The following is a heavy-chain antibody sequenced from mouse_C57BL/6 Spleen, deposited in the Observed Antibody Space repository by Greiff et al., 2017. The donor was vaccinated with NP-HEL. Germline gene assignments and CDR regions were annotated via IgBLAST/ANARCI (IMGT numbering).Heavy chain of an antibody. D-gene: IGHD1-1*01. Sequence: QVQLQQSGPGLVQPSQSLSITCTVSGFSLTSYGVHWVRQSPGKGLEWLGVIWSGGSTDYNAAFISRLSISKDNSKSQVFFKMNSLQADDTAIYYCARMYYGSSYHWYFDVWGTGTTVTVSS. CDR1: GFSLTSYG. CDR3: ARMYYGSSYHWYFDV. J-gene: IGHJ1*03. V-gene: IGHV2-2*01. CDR2: IWSGGST.